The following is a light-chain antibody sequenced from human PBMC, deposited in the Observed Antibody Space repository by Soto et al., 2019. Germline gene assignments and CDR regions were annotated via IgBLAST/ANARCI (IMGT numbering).Light chain of an antibody. CDR3: SSYASIDSLI. CDR1: RSDVGGYNF. V-gene: IGLV2-14*03. CDR2: HVT. J-gene: IGLJ2*01. Sequence: QSVLTQPASVSGSPGQSITISCTGTRSDVGGYNFVSWHQQHPGKAPKVMLYHVTDRPSGVSDLFSCSKSGTTASLTISWLQVEDEGDYYCSSYASIDSLIFGGGTKVTVL.